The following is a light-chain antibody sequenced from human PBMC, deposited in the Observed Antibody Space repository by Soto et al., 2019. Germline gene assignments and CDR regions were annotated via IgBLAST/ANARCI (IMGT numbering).Light chain of an antibody. CDR3: TSFTTSTTWV. CDR2: EVG. Sequence: QSALTQPPSVSGSPGQSVAISCTGTSSDVGSYNRVSWYQQHPGTAPKLLIYEVGNRPSGVPVRFSGSKFGNTASLTISGLQAEDEAHYYCTSFTTSTTWVFGGGTKVTVL. J-gene: IGLJ3*02. CDR1: SSDVGSYNR. V-gene: IGLV2-18*02.